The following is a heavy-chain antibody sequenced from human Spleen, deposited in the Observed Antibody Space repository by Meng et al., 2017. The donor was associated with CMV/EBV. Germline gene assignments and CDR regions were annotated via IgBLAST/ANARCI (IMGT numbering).Heavy chain of an antibody. CDR3: ARMSLIVGTIHDAFDI. D-gene: IGHD1-26*01. J-gene: IGHJ3*02. V-gene: IGHV4-39*07. CDR1: GVSISSNSSY. CDR2: IYSSGST. Sequence: SETLSLTCTVSGVSISSNSSYWGWIRQSPGKGLEWIGTIYSSGSTFYTPSLESRVTISLDTSKNQFSLKLSSVTAADTAVYYCARMSLIVGTIHDAFDIWGQGTMVTVSS.